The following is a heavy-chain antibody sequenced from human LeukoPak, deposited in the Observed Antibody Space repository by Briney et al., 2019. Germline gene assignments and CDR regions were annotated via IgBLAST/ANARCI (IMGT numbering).Heavy chain of an antibody. CDR1: GFTFSSYA. J-gene: IGHJ5*02. CDR3: ARAHTRPVAGTKANNWFDP. Sequence: GGSLRLSCAASGFTFSSYAMHWVRQAPGKGLEWVAVISYDGSNKYYADSVEGRFTISRDNSKNTLYLQMNSLRAEDTAVYYCARAHTRPVAGTKANNWFDPWGQGTLVTVSS. V-gene: IGHV3-30-3*01. D-gene: IGHD6-19*01. CDR2: ISYDGSNK.